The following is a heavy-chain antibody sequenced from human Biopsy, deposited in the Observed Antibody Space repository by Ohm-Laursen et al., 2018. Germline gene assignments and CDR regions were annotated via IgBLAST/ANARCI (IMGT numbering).Heavy chain of an antibody. V-gene: IGHV3-9*01. D-gene: IGHD3-10*01. CDR3: ASLGLVWFGELLSVPFGMDV. J-gene: IGHJ6*02. CDR1: GFTFDDYA. Sequence: SLRLSCAASGFTFDDYAMHWVRQAPGKGLEWVSGISWNSGSIGYANSVKGRFTISRDNAKNSLYLQMNSLRAEDTAVYFCASLGLVWFGELLSVPFGMDVWGQGTTVTVSS. CDR2: ISWNSGSI.